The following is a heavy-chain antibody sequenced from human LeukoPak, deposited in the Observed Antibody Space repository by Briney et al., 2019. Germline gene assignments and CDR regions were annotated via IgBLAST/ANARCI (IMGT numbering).Heavy chain of an antibody. Sequence: PSETLSLTCTVSGGSISSYYWSWIRQPPGKGLEWIGYIYYSGSTNYNPSLKSRVTISVDTSKNQFSLKLSSVTAADTAVYYCAREAGSIAVAGMYNWFDPWGQGTLVTVSS. CDR2: IYYSGST. V-gene: IGHV4-59*12. J-gene: IGHJ5*02. CDR3: AREAGSIAVAGMYNWFDP. D-gene: IGHD6-19*01. CDR1: GGSISSYY.